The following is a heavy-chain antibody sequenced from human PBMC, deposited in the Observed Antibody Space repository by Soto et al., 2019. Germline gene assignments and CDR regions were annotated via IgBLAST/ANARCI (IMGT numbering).Heavy chain of an antibody. CDR2: IYYNGNT. D-gene: IGHD7-27*01. CDR1: GGSISNHY. V-gene: IGHV4-59*11. Sequence: QVQLQESGPGLVKPSETLSLTCTVSGGSISNHYWSWIRQPPGKGLEWIGYIYYNGNTNYNPSLKSRVTRSGDTSMNQISLKLSSVTAADTAVYYCTRANWYSEYWGQGTLVTVSS. CDR3: TRANWYSEY. J-gene: IGHJ4*02.